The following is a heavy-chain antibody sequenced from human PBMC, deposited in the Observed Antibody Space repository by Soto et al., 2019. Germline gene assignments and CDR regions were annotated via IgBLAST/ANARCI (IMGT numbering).Heavy chain of an antibody. J-gene: IGHJ4*02. V-gene: IGHV3-23*01. CDR3: AKDLDDYSSAIDF. Sequence: EVQLLESGGGLVQPGGSLRLYCVGSGFSFRKYAMNWVRQAPGKGLEWVSGISGSGGSGRGFYADPVKGRFTISRDNSKNTLYLEMNSLRAEDTAVYYCAKDLDDYSSAIDFWGQGTLVTVSS. CDR2: ISGSGGSGRG. D-gene: IGHD3-22*01. CDR1: GFSFRKYA.